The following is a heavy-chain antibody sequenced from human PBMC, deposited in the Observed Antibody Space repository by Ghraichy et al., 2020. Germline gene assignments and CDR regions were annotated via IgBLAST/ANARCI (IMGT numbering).Heavy chain of an antibody. J-gene: IGHJ6*02. CDR2: ISAYNGNT. D-gene: IGHD2-15*01. CDR3: AREGLLETYYYYGMDV. V-gene: IGHV1-18*01. Sequence: ASVKVSCKASGYTFTSYGISWVRQAPGQGLEWMGWISAYNGNTNYAQKLQGRVTMTTDTSTSTAYMELRSLRSDDTAVYYCAREGLLETYYYYGMDVWGQGTTVTVSS. CDR1: GYTFTSYG.